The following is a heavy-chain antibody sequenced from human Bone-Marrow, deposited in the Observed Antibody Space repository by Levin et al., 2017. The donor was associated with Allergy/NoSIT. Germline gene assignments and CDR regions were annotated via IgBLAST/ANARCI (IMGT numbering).Heavy chain of an antibody. Sequence: GESLKISCAASGFTFSDYYMTWIRQAPGKGLEWVSYISSSGSTIYYADSVKGRFTISRDNTKNSLYLQMNSLRAEDTAVYYCARGRNYYYAMDVWGQGTTVTVSS. D-gene: IGHD1-14*01. CDR3: ARGRNYYYAMDV. CDR1: GFTFSDYY. J-gene: IGHJ6*02. CDR2: ISSSGSTI. V-gene: IGHV3-11*01.